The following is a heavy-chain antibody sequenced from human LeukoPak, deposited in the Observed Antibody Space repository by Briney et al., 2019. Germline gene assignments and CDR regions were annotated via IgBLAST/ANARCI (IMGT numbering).Heavy chain of an antibody. V-gene: IGHV4-39*01. D-gene: IGHD6-19*01. CDR1: GGSISSRGYY. CDR3: ARRREAVAGTGTFDI. Sequence: PSETLSLTCTVSGGSISSRGYYWGWIRQPPGKGLEWIGSFYYSGSTYYNPSLKSRVTISVDTSKNQFSLKLRSVTATDTAMYYCARRREAVAGTGTFDIWGQGTMVTVFS. J-gene: IGHJ3*02. CDR2: FYYSGST.